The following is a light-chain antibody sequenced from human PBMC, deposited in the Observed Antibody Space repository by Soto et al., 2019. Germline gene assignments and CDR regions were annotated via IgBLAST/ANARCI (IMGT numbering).Light chain of an antibody. CDR3: SSYAGSNNLV. CDR2: EVS. J-gene: IGLJ2*01. Sequence: QSVLTQPTSASGSPGKSVTISCTGTSSDVGGYNYVSWYQQHPGKAPKLMLYEVSKRPSGVPDRFSGSKSGNTASLTVSGLQAEDEADYYCSSYAGSNNLVFGGGTKLTVL. CDR1: SSDVGGYNY. V-gene: IGLV2-8*01.